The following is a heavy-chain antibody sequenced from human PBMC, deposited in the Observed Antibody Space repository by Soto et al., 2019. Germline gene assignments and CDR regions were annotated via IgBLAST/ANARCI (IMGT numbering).Heavy chain of an antibody. CDR3: ACGDVVGHIMDI. CDR2: IFYSGNS. D-gene: IGHD3-16*01. Sequence: SETLSLTCNVSGGSLTSTTCFWGWVRQPPGKGLEWIGRIFYSGNSYYNPSLKSRVTISVDTSKNQFSLRLRSVTAADAAVYFCACGDVVGHIMDIWGQGTTVTVSS. J-gene: IGHJ6*02. V-gene: IGHV4-39*01. CDR1: GGSLTSTTCF.